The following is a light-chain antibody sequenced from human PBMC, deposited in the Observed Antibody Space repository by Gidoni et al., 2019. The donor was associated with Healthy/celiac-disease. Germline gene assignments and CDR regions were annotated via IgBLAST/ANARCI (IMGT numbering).Light chain of an antibody. CDR1: QGISRY. Sequence: DIQLIQSPSFLSASVGDRVTITCRASQGISRYLAWYQHKPGRATKLLIYAASTLQSGVPSMFSGSGSGTEFTHTISSLQAEDFATDYCQRRDTFGGXTKVEIK. V-gene: IGKV1-9*01. J-gene: IGKJ4*01. CDR3: QRRDT. CDR2: AAS.